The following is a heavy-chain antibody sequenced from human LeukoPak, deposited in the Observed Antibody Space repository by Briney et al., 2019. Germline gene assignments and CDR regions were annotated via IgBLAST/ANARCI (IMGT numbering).Heavy chain of an antibody. J-gene: IGHJ6*02. Sequence: ASVKVSCKASGGTFSSYAISWVRQAPGQGLEWMGGIIPIFGTANYAQKFQGRVTITADESTSTAYMELSSLRSEDTAMYYCARDNVVVTAIPGIYYYYGMDVWGQGTTVTVSS. D-gene: IGHD2-21*02. CDR2: IIPIFGTA. V-gene: IGHV1-69*13. CDR3: ARDNVVVTAIPGIYYYYGMDV. CDR1: GGTFSSYA.